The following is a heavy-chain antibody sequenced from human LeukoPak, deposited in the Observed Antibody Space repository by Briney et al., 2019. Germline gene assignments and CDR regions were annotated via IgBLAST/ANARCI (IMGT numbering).Heavy chain of an antibody. J-gene: IGHJ3*02. V-gene: IGHV3-21*01. D-gene: IGHD6-13*01. CDR2: TSSSSSYI. Sequence: GGSLRLSCAASGFTFSSYSMNWVRQAPGKGLEWVSSTSSSSSYIYYADSVKGRFTISRDNAKNSLYLQMNSLRAEDTAVYYCARASSWSAFDIWGQGTMVTVSS. CDR1: GFTFSSYS. CDR3: ARASSWSAFDI.